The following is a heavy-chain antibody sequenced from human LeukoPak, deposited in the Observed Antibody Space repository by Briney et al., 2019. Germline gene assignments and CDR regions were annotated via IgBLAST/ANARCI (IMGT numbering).Heavy chain of an antibody. V-gene: IGHV1-69*02. CDR2: IIPILGIA. J-gene: IGHJ5*02. CDR3: ASSTTVYDILTGYYTDNWFDP. CDR1: GGTFSSYT. Sequence: ASVKVSCKASGGTFSSYTISWVRQAPGQGLEWMGRIIPILGIANYAQKFQGRVTITADKSTSTAYMELSSLRSEDTAVYYCASSTTVYDILTGYYTDNWFDPWGQGTLVTVSS. D-gene: IGHD3-9*01.